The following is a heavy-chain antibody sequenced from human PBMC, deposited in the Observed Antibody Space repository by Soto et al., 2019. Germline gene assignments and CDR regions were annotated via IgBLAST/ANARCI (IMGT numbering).Heavy chain of an antibody. CDR1: GFTFSDYY. V-gene: IGHV3-11*01. Sequence: PGGSLRLSCAASGFTFSDYYMSWVRQAPGKGLEWLSYISTTSSTIYYADSVKGRFIISRDNAKNSLYLQMNSLRAEDTAVYYCTRQPGDAVDYWGQGTLVTVSS. J-gene: IGHJ4*02. CDR3: TRQPGDAVDY. D-gene: IGHD1-26*01. CDR2: ISTTSSTI.